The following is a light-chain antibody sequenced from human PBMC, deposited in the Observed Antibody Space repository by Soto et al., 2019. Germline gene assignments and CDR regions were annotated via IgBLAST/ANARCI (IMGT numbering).Light chain of an antibody. CDR2: GAS. CDR1: QSVSSN. Sequence: EIVMTQSPATLSVSPGERATLSCRASQSVSSNLAWYQQKPGQAPRLLIYGASTRANGIPGRFSGSGCGTEFTLTISSLQSEDFAVYYCQQYNNWPRTFGQGTKLEIK. V-gene: IGKV3-15*01. J-gene: IGKJ2*01. CDR3: QQYNNWPRT.